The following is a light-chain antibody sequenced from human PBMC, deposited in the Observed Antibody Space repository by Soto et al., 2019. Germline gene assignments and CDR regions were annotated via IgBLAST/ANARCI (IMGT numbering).Light chain of an antibody. CDR1: QTISTY. V-gene: IGKV1-39*01. Sequence: DIPMTQSPSSLSASVGDRVTITCRASQTISTYLNWYQQNPGKAPKLLIYAASSLQSGVPSRFSGSGSGTDFTLTISSLQPEDFATYYCQQSCNSPNTFGQGTKLEIK. CDR3: QQSCNSPNT. J-gene: IGKJ2*01. CDR2: AAS.